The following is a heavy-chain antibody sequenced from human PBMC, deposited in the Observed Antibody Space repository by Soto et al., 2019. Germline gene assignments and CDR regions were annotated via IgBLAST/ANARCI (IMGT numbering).Heavy chain of an antibody. D-gene: IGHD3-10*01. CDR1: GYTFTSYG. J-gene: IGHJ6*02. CDR2: ISTYHGNT. Sequence: GAPAKVSCKASGYTFTSYGINWVRHAPGQGLEWMGWISTYHGNTNYAQNLPGRVTMTTEKSTSTAYMELRSLRSDDTAVYFCAKTVADSYGSGSRAPNYYYYGMDVWGQGTTVTVSS. V-gene: IGHV1-18*01. CDR3: AKTVADSYGSGSRAPNYYYYGMDV.